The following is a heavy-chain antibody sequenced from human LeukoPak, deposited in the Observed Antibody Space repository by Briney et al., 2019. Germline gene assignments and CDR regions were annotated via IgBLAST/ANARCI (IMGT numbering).Heavy chain of an antibody. D-gene: IGHD3-22*01. CDR3: ARSYDSSGYLDY. CDR2: IYYSGST. V-gene: IGHV4-59*01. CDR1: GGSISIYY. J-gene: IGHJ4*02. Sequence: PSETLSLTCTVSGGSISIYYWSWIRQPPAKGLEWIGYIYYSGSTNYNPSLKSRVTISVDTSKNQFPLKLSSVTAADTAVYYCARSYDSSGYLDYWGQGTLVTVSS.